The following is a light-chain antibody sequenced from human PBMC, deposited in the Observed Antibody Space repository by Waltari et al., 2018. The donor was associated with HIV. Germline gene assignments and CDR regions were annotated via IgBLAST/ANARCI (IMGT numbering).Light chain of an antibody. CDR2: YDT. J-gene: IGLJ2*01. CDR1: NIERKS. Sequence: SSLLPQTPSVSVAPGKTARITCGGKNIERKSVHWYQQKPGQAPLLVIYYDTDRPSGIPERFSGSNSGNTATLTISRVGDGDEADYYCQVWDSTSDHVLFGGGTRLTVL. V-gene: IGLV3-21*04. CDR3: QVWDSTSDHVL.